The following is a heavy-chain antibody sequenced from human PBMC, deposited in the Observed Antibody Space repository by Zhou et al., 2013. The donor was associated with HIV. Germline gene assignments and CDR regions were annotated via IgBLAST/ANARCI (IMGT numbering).Heavy chain of an antibody. CDR1: GYTFTSYG. CDR2: ISAYNINT. V-gene: IGHV1-18*01. D-gene: IGHD1-1*01. Sequence: QVQLVQSGAEMKKPGASVKVSCKASGYTFTSYGISWVRQAPGQGLEWMGWISAYNINTNNAQKFQGRVTMTTDTFTSTAYMELRSLTSDDTAVYYCARDRDGTSDNWFDPGAREPWSPSPQ. J-gene: IGHJ5*02. CDR3: ARDRDGTSDNWFDP.